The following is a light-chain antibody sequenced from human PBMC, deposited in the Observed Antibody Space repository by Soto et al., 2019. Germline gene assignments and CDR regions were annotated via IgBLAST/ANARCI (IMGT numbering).Light chain of an antibody. V-gene: IGKV1-5*01. Sequence: DIQMTQSHSTLSASXXDTVXVTCLASQSGSGWLAGDQQKPGEAPKXXSYEASALPRVVPSRFSGSGAGTKFTLTIASLQPEDFATYYCQQYETFSGTFGPGTKVDIK. CDR3: QQYETFSGT. J-gene: IGKJ1*01. CDR1: QSGSGW. CDR2: EAS.